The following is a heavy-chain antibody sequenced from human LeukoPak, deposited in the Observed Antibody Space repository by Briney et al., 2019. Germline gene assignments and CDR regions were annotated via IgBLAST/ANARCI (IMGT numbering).Heavy chain of an antibody. CDR2: ISSSSSYI. Sequence: PGGSLRLSCAASGFTFSSYSMNWVRQAPGKGLEWVSSISSSSSYIYYADSVKGRFTISRDNAKNSLYLQMNSLRAEDTAVYYCARDANLVLRFLEWLSPRYMDVWGKGTTVTVSS. CDR3: ARDANLVLRFLEWLSPRYMDV. J-gene: IGHJ6*03. CDR1: GFTFSSYS. D-gene: IGHD3-3*01. V-gene: IGHV3-21*01.